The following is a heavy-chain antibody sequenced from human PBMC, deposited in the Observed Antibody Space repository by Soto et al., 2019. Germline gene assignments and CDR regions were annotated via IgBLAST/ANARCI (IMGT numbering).Heavy chain of an antibody. Sequence: SETLSLTCTVSGGSISSSSYYWGWIRQPPGKGLEWIGSIYYSGSTYYNPSLKSRVTISVDTSKNQFSLKLSSVTAADTAVYYCARRRLGYCSGGSCYPYWYFDLWGRGTLVTVSS. CDR2: IYYSGST. J-gene: IGHJ2*01. CDR3: ARRRLGYCSGGSCYPYWYFDL. CDR1: GGSISSSSYY. V-gene: IGHV4-39*01. D-gene: IGHD2-15*01.